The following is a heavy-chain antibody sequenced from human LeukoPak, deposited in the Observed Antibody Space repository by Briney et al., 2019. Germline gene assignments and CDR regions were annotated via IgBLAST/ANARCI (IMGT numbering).Heavy chain of an antibody. V-gene: IGHV1-2*02. D-gene: IGHD2-2*01. Sequence: GASVKVSCKASGYTFTGYYMHWVRQAPGQGLEWMGWINPNSGGTNYARKFQGRVTMTRDTSISTAYMELSRLRSDDTAVYYCARDRSVVVVPAAIPHNWFDPWGQGTLVTVSS. J-gene: IGHJ5*02. CDR2: INPNSGGT. CDR1: GYTFTGYY. CDR3: ARDRSVVVVPAAIPHNWFDP.